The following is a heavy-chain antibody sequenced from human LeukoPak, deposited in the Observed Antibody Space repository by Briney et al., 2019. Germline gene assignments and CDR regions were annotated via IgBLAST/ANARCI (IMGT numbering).Heavy chain of an antibody. D-gene: IGHD3-9*01. Sequence: GASVKVSCKASGYTFTSYGISWVRQAPGQGVEWMGWISAYNGNANYAQNLQGRVTMTTDTSTSTAYMELRSLRSDDTAVYYCVRYFDWPRPFDYWGQGTLVTVSS. CDR3: VRYFDWPRPFDY. J-gene: IGHJ4*02. CDR1: GYTFTSYG. CDR2: ISAYNGNA. V-gene: IGHV1-18*04.